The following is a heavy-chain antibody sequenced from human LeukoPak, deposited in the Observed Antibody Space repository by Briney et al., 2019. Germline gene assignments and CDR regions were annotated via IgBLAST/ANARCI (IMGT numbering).Heavy chain of an antibody. J-gene: IGHJ6*02. CDR1: GFTFSSYA. CDR3: AKVPNYDILTGTLYYYGMDV. CDR2: ISGSGGST. V-gene: IGHV3-23*01. D-gene: IGHD3-9*01. Sequence: GGSQRLSCAASGFTFSSYAMSWVRQAPGKGLEWVSAISGSGGSTYYADSVKGRFTISRDNSKNTLYLQMNSLRAEDTAVYYCAKVPNYDILTGTLYYYGMDVWGQGTTVTVSS.